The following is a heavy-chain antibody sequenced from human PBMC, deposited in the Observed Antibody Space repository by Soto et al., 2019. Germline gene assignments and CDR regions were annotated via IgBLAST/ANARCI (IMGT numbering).Heavy chain of an antibody. D-gene: IGHD3-22*01. Sequence: ASVKVSCKASGYTFTSYAMHWVRQAPGQRLEWMGWINAGNGNTKYSQKFQGRVTITRDTSASTAYMELSSLRSEDTAVYYCAILDYYASSGCPFDYWGQGTLVTVSS. V-gene: IGHV1-3*01. CDR1: GYTFTSYA. CDR3: AILDYYASSGCPFDY. J-gene: IGHJ4*02. CDR2: INAGNGNT.